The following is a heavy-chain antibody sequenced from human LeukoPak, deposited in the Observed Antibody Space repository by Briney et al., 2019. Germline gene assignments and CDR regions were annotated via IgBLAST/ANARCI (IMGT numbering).Heavy chain of an antibody. CDR1: GFTFSNSA. CDR2: VSGSGGST. V-gene: IGHV3-23*01. Sequence: PGGSLRLSCAASGFTFSNSAMTWVRQTPGKGLEWVSAVSGSGGSTYYADSVKGRFTISRDNAKRTVYLQMNSLGVEDTAVYYCARDIHSVAFDIWGQGTMVTVSS. J-gene: IGHJ3*02. CDR3: ARDIHSVAFDI.